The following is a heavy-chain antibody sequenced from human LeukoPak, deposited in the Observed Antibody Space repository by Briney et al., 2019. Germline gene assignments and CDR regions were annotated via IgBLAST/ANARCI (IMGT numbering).Heavy chain of an antibody. Sequence: GGSLRLSCVASGFIFSDYVMHWVRQAPGKGLEWVAFIRSDGSGEYYTGSVRGRFTISRDNSKNTLYVQMNSLRLEDTAVYYCGKDDSASDYWGQGTLVTVSS. CDR3: GKDDSASDY. CDR2: IRSDGSGE. D-gene: IGHD1-26*01. J-gene: IGHJ4*02. CDR1: GFIFSDYV. V-gene: IGHV3-30*02.